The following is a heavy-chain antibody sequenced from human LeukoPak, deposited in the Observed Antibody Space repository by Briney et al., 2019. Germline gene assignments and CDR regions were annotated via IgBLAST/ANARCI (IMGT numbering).Heavy chain of an antibody. Sequence: GGSLRLSCAASGFTVSSNYMSWVRQAPGKGLEWVSVIYSGGSTYYADSVKGRFTISRDNSKNTLYLQMNSLGAEDTAVYYCAKAPLSYDSSGPFDYWGQGTLVTVSS. CDR2: IYSGGST. CDR3: AKAPLSYDSSGPFDY. CDR1: GFTVSSNY. D-gene: IGHD3-22*01. J-gene: IGHJ4*02. V-gene: IGHV3-53*01.